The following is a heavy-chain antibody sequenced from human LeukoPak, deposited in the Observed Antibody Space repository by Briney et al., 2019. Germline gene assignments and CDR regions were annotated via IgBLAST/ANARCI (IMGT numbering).Heavy chain of an antibody. CDR3: AREEDYFDSSGYYLSAFDI. D-gene: IGHD3-22*01. CDR2: ISSSGSTI. CDR1: GFTFSSYE. Sequence: GGSLRLSCAASGFTFSSYEMNWVRQAPGKGLEWVSYISSSGSTIYYAASVKGRFTISRDNAKNSLYLQMNSLRAEDTAVYYCAREEDYFDSSGYYLSAFDIWGQGTMVTVSS. J-gene: IGHJ3*02. V-gene: IGHV3-48*03.